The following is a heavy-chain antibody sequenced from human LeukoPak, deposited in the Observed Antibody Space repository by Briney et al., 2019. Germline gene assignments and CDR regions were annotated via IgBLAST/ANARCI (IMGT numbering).Heavy chain of an antibody. CDR3: AREDLGAAYFDF. D-gene: IGHD3-16*01. Sequence: SQTLSLTCAISGDSVSTNNVAWNWIRQSPSRGLEWLGRTYYRSKWYNDYAVSVKGRITVNPDTSKNQFSLQLNSVTPDDTAIYYCAREDLGAAYFDFWGQGTLVTVSS. CDR2: TYYRSKWYN. J-gene: IGHJ4*02. CDR1: GDSVSTNNVA. V-gene: IGHV6-1*01.